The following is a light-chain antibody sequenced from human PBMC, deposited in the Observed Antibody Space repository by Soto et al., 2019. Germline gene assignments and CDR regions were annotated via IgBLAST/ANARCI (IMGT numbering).Light chain of an antibody. CDR3: VAWDDSLNGYVV. CDR2: SNN. V-gene: IGLV1-44*01. CDR1: SSNIGSNT. Sequence: QSVLTQPPSSSGTPVQRVTISCSGSSSNIGSNTVNWYQQLPGTAPKLVIYSNNQRPSGVPDRFSGSKSGTSASLAISWLQSEDEAAYYCVAWDDSLNGYVVFGGGTKLTVL. J-gene: IGLJ2*01.